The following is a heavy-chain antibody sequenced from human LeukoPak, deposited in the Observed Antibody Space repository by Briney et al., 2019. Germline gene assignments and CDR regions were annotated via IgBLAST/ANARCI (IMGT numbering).Heavy chain of an antibody. J-gene: IGHJ4*02. CDR1: GFTFTNYA. CDR2: ISGNGVDT. CDR3: AKLYSSGRYYFDY. Sequence: TGGSLRLSCAASGFTFTNYAMSWVRQAAGKGLEWVSTISGNGVDTYYTDSVQGRFTISRDNPKNTLYLQMNSLRVEDTAVYYCAKLYSSGRYYFDYWGQGTLVTVSS. V-gene: IGHV3-23*01. D-gene: IGHD6-19*01.